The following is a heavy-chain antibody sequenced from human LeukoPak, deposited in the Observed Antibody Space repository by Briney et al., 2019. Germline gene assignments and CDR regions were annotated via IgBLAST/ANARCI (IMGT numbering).Heavy chain of an antibody. CDR3: ARDRDYSNYVPPDAFDI. CDR2: ISYNGGDK. Sequence: PGGSLSLSCAASGFTFSSYAMHGVRQAPAKGLEWGAVISYNGGDKYYADSVKGRFTISRDNSKNTLYLQMNSLRAEDTAVYYCARDRDYSNYVPPDAFDIWGQGTMVTVSS. V-gene: IGHV3-30*04. J-gene: IGHJ3*02. D-gene: IGHD4-11*01. CDR1: GFTFSSYA.